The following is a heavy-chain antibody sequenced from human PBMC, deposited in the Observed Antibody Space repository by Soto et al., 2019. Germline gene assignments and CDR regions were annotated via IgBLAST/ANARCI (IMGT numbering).Heavy chain of an antibody. Sequence: ESGGGVVQPGRSLRLSCAASGFTFSSYGMHWVRQAPGKGLEWVAVISYDGSNKYYADSVKGRFTISRDNSKNTLYLQMNSLRAEDTAVYYCAKHGKAARLVTHWFAPWGQGTRVTVSS. CDR2: ISYDGSNK. V-gene: IGHV3-30*18. CDR1: GFTFSSYG. D-gene: IGHD6-6*01. J-gene: IGHJ5*02. CDR3: AKHGKAARLVTHWFAP.